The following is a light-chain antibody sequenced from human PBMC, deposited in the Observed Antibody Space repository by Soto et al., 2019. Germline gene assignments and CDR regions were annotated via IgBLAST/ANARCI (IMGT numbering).Light chain of an antibody. CDR1: QSVSSY. CDR3: QQRSNWPPV. CDR2: DAS. J-gene: IGKJ4*01. Sequence: DIELTPSPASLSLSAGDRATIPCRASQSVSSYLAWYQQQPGQAPRLLIYDASNRATGIAARFSGSGSGTDVTLTISSLEPEDFAVYYCQQRSNWPPVFGGGTKVDIK. V-gene: IGKV3-11*01.